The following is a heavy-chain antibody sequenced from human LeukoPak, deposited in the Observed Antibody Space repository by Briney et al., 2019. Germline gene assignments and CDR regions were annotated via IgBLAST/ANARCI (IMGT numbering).Heavy chain of an antibody. V-gene: IGHV4-59*08. CDR3: ARTTSSSGYGY. D-gene: IGHD3-22*01. CDR2: IYYSGST. CDR1: GGSFSGYY. Sequence: SETLSLTCAVYGGSFSGYYWSWIRQPPGKGLEWIGYIYYSGSTNYNPSLKSRVTISVDTSKNQFSLKLSSVTAADTAVYYCARTTSSSGYGYWGQGTLVTVSS. J-gene: IGHJ4*02.